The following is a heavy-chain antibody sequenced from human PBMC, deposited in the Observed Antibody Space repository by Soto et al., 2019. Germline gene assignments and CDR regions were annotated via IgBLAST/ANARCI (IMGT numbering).Heavy chain of an antibody. D-gene: IGHD5-12*01. CDR2: IKDGGRT. J-gene: IGHJ4*02. CDR3: ARGQEGVVATH. V-gene: IGHV4-34*01. Sequence: QVQLQQWGAGLLKPSETLSLNCAVNGGSLSGYYWSWIRQPPGKGLEWIGEIKDGGRTNYSPSLKSRATISSDKSNYQFSLRLYSVTAADTGVYYCARGQEGVVATHWDQGTLVTVSS. CDR1: GGSLSGYY.